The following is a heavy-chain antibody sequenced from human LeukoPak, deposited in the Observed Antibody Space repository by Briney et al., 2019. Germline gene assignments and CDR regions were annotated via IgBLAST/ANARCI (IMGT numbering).Heavy chain of an antibody. V-gene: IGHV4-39*07. J-gene: IGHJ4*02. CDR1: GGSISGSSYY. D-gene: IGHD6-13*01. Sequence: SETLSLTCTVSGGSISGSSYYWGWIRQSPGKGLEWIGSIYHSGSTYYNPSLKSRVTISVDTSRNQFSLKLSSVTAADTAVYYCATSISIAAAGSLDYWGQGTLVTVSS. CDR3: ATSISIAAAGSLDY. CDR2: IYHSGST.